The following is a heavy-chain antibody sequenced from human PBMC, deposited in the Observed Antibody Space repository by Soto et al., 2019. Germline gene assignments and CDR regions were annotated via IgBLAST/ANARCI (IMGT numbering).Heavy chain of an antibody. V-gene: IGHV1-2*04. CDR3: ARFGRGDSYYGMDV. Sequence: ASVKVSCKASGYTFTGYYMHWVRQAPGQGLEWMGWINPNSGGTNYAQKFQGWVTMTRDTSKNHFSLRLSSVTTADTAVYYCARFGRGDSYYGMDVWGQGTTVTVSS. J-gene: IGHJ6*02. CDR2: INPNSGGT. D-gene: IGHD2-21*02. CDR1: GYTFTGYY.